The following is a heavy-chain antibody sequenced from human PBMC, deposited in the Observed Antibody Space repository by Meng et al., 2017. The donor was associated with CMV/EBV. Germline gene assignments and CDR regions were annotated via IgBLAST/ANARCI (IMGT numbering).Heavy chain of an antibody. CDR1: GFTFSSYS. CDR2: ISSSSYI. J-gene: IGHJ3*02. D-gene: IGHD2-15*01. V-gene: IGHV3-21*01. CDR3: ARAGGVRLLGDAFDI. Sequence: GESLKISCAASGFTFSSYSMNWVRQAPGKGLEWVSSISSSSYIYYADSVKGRFTISRDNAKNTLYLQMNSLRAEDTAVYYCARAGGVRLLGDAFDIWGQGTMVTVSS.